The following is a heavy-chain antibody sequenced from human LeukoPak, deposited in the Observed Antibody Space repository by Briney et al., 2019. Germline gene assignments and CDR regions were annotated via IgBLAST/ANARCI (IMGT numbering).Heavy chain of an antibody. D-gene: IGHD6-13*01. V-gene: IGHV1-2*02. J-gene: IGHJ4*02. CDR2: INPNSGGT. CDR3: ARDLGGSSSWYYFDY. CDR1: GYTFTGYY. Sequence: ASVKVSCKASGYTFTGYYMHWVRQAPGQGLEWMGWINPNSGGTNYAQKFQGRVTMTRDTSTSTVYMELSSLRSEDTAVYYCARDLGGSSSWYYFDYWGQGTLVTVSS.